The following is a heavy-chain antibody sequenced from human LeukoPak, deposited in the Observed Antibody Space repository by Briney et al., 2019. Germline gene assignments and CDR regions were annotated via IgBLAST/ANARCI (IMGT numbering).Heavy chain of an antibody. CDR1: GDSINNYY. Sequence: PAETGSLTCSVSGDSINNYYWNWIRQSPGKGLEWIGYIHYNGNTHYNPSLKSRVIISVDTSKNQFSLRLTSVTAADTAVYYCARSSTADRWDWFDPWGQGAQVTVSS. CDR3: ARSSTADRWDWFDP. V-gene: IGHV4-59*01. D-gene: IGHD6-6*01. J-gene: IGHJ5*02. CDR2: IHYNGNT.